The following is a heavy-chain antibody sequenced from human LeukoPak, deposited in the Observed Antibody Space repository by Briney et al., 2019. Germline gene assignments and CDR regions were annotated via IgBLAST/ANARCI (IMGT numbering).Heavy chain of an antibody. V-gene: IGHV4-34*01. CDR1: GRSFSGYY. CDR3: ARGRVGAHFDY. D-gene: IGHD1-26*01. J-gene: IGHJ4*02. CDR2: INHSGST. Sequence: PSETLSLTCAVYGRSFSGYYWSWLRQPPGKGLEWIGEINHSGSTNYNPPLKSRVTISVDTSKNQFSLKLSSVTAADTAVYYCARGRVGAHFDYWGQGTLVTVSS.